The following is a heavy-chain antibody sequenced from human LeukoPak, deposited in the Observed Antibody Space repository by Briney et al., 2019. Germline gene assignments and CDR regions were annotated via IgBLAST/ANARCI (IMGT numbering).Heavy chain of an antibody. CDR1: GGSISSGSYY. D-gene: IGHD6-19*01. CDR3: ARALSRAAVAAPDY. CDR2: IYTSGST. Sequence: SQTLSLTCTVSGGSISSGSYYWSWIRQPAGKGLEWIGRIYTSGSTNYNPSLKSRVTISVDTSKNQFSLKLSSVTAADTAVYYCARALSRAAVAAPDYWGQGTLSPSPQ. V-gene: IGHV4-61*02. J-gene: IGHJ4*02.